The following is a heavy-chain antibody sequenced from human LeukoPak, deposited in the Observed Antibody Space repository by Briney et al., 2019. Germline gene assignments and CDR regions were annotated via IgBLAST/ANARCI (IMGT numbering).Heavy chain of an antibody. Sequence: SETLSLTCTVSGGSISSYYWSWIRQPPGKGLEWIGYIYYSGSTNYNPSLKSRVTISVDTSKNQFSLKLSSVTAADTAVYYCARGDGYNQGLLFDYWGQGILVTASS. V-gene: IGHV4-59*01. J-gene: IGHJ4*02. CDR2: IYYSGST. D-gene: IGHD5-24*01. CDR1: GGSISSYY. CDR3: ARGDGYNQGLLFDY.